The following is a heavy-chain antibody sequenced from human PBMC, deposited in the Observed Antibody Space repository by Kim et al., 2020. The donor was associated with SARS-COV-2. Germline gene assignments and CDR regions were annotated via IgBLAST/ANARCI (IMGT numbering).Heavy chain of an antibody. CDR2: SSGSGGRGGT. D-gene: IGHD2-2*01. V-gene: IGHV3-23*01. Sequence: GGSLRLSCAASGFTFSNFGMSWVRQAPGKGLQWVSGFSSGSGGRGGTYYAESVKGRFTMSRDNSQNTLYLQMSSLTVEDTGVYFCAKEGTTSGWRFSFD. CDR1: GFTFSNFG. J-gene: IGHJ4*01. CDR3: AKEGTTSGWRFSFD.